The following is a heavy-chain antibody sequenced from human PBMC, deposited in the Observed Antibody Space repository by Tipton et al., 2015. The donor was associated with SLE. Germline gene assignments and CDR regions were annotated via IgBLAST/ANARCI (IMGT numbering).Heavy chain of an antibody. Sequence: TLSLTCAVYGGSFSGYYWRWIRQPPGKGLEWIGEINHSGSTNHNPSLKSRVTISVDTSKNQFSLKLSSVTAADTAVYYCARGESWPEYFQHWGQGTLVTVSS. D-gene: IGHD6-13*01. J-gene: IGHJ1*01. V-gene: IGHV4-34*01. CDR2: INHSGST. CDR1: GGSFSGYY. CDR3: ARGESWPEYFQH.